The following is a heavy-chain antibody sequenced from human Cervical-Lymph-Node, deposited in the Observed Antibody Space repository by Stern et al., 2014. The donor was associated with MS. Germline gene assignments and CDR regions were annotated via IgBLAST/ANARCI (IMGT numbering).Heavy chain of an antibody. CDR1: GYTFTNYY. CDR3: ARLRGYNVLTGYLDY. D-gene: IGHD3-9*01. J-gene: IGHJ4*01. CDR2: INPSGDST. V-gene: IGHV1-46*01. Sequence: QVQLVESGAEVKKPGASVKISCKASGYTFTNYYMHWVRQAPGQGLEWMGIINPSGDSTSYAQKFEGRVTMTRDTSTSTVNMELSSLTSGDTAVYYCARLRGYNVLTGYLDYWGHGTLVTVSS.